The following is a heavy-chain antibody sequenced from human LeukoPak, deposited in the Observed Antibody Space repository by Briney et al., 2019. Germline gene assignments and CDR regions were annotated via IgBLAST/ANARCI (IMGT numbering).Heavy chain of an antibody. D-gene: IGHD5-12*01. V-gene: IGHV4-59*01. CDR3: AREDSGYDYSPFYY. CDR1: GGSISNYY. CDR2: IYHTGST. J-gene: IGHJ4*02. Sequence: KPSETLSLTCTVSGGSISNYYWSWIRQPPGKGLQWIGYIYHTGSTSYNPSLKSRVIMSVEASQNQFSPRVRSVTAADTAVYYCAREDSGYDYSPFYYWGQGILVTVSS.